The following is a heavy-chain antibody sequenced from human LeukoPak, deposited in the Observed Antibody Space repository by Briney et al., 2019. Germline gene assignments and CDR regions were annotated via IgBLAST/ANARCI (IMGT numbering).Heavy chain of an antibody. CDR1: VYTVTNYY. J-gene: IGHJ4*02. V-gene: IGHV1-46*01. D-gene: IGHD2-21*01. Sequence: ASVNVSCKASVYTVTNYYMHWVRQAPGQGLEWMGMINPSISSRTYAQKFQGRVTVTSDTSTSTVYMEVSSLRSEDTAIYYCARSGMWFSTNDWGQGTLVTVSS. CDR3: ARSGMWFSTND. CDR2: INPSISSR.